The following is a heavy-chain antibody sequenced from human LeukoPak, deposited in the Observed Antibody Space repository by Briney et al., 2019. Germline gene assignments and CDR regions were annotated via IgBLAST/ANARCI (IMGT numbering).Heavy chain of an antibody. CDR1: GFTFSSYA. J-gene: IGHJ4*02. Sequence: GGSLRLSCAASGFTFSSYAMSWVRQAPGKGLEWVSAISGSGGSTYYADSVKGRFTISRDNSKNTLYLQMNSLRAEDTAVYYCAKVVDTARFRGKLGYFDYWGQGTLVTVSS. CDR3: AKVVDTARFRGKLGYFDY. CDR2: ISGSGGST. V-gene: IGHV3-23*01. D-gene: IGHD5-18*01.